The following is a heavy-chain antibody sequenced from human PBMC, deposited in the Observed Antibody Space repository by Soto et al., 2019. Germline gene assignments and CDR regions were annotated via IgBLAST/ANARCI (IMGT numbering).Heavy chain of an antibody. J-gene: IGHJ6*03. CDR1: GFIFRNYV. CDR3: AKEGTGGHYDFWSGYYTRDHDYYMDV. D-gene: IGHD3-3*01. CDR2: IIGSGGTT. V-gene: IGHV3-23*01. Sequence: PGGSLRLSCTASGFIFRNYVMTWVRQAPGKGLEWVSSIIGSGGTTYYTDSVKGRFTISRDNSKNTLFLQINSLRAEDTAVYYCAKEGTGGHYDFWSGYYTRDHDYYMDVWGKGTTVTVSS.